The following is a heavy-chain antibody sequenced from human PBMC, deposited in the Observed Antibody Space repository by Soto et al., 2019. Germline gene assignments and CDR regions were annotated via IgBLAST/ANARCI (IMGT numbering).Heavy chain of an antibody. CDR3: ARLTGVFRLVLDY. CDR1: GFTFSSYA. J-gene: IGHJ4*02. D-gene: IGHD3-16*01. V-gene: IGHV3-23*01. CDR2: ISASGVTT. Sequence: SLRLSCAASGFTFSSYAMSWVRQGPGKGLEWVSAISASGVTTHYADSVKGRFTFSRDNSNNTLFLQMNSLRSDDTAIYYCARLTGVFRLVLDYWGQGTQVTVSS.